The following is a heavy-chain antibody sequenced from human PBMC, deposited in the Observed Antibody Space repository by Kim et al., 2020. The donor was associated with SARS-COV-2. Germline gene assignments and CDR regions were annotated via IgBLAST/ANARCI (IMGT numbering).Heavy chain of an antibody. CDR1: GFAFSSYA. CDR2: IGSDGTIT. CDR3: IRDNIVAGDL. V-gene: IGHV3-74*01. Sequence: GGSLRLSCAASGFAFSSYAMHWVRQVPGEGLVWVSHIGSDGTITTYADSVEGRFTISRDNSKNTLYLQMSSLRVEDTAMYYCIRDNIVAGDLWG. J-gene: IGHJ2*01. D-gene: IGHD2-21*01.